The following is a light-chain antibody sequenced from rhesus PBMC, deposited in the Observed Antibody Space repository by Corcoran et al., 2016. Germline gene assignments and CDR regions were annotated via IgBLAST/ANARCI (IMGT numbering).Light chain of an antibody. Sequence: DIQMTQSPSSLSASVGDRVTITCRASENVNNYLNWYQQKPGKAPKLLIYKASTLQSGDPSRFSGSGCGKDYTFTISSLQPEDVATYYCQHGYGTPFTFGPGTKLDIK. CDR2: KAS. CDR3: QHGYGTPFT. V-gene: IGKV1-74*01. CDR1: ENVNNY. J-gene: IGKJ3*01.